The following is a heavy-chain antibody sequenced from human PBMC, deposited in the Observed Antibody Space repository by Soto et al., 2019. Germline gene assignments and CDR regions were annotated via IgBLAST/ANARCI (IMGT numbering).Heavy chain of an antibody. D-gene: IGHD6-13*01. CDR1: GNTFTSYS. CDR2: INAGNGNT. Sequence: QVQLVQSGAEVKKPGASVKVSCKASGNTFTSYSVYWVRQAPGQGLEWMGWINAGNGNTRYSQKFQDRVTITRDTXAXXVYMELSSLRSEDTAVYYCARDRYSSSWYVGALDYWGQGTLVTVSS. J-gene: IGHJ4*02. CDR3: ARDRYSSSWYVGALDY. V-gene: IGHV1-3*01.